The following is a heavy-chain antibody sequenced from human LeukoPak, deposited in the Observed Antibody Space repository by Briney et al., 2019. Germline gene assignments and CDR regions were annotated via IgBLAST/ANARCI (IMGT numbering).Heavy chain of an antibody. D-gene: IGHD3-9*01. CDR3: ARDGGYDILTGYYVGDY. Sequence: AGGSLRLSCAASGFTFSSYEMNWVRQAPGKGLEWVSYISSSGSTIYYADSVKGRFTISRDNAKNSLYLQMNSLRAEDTAVYYCARDGGYDILTGYYVGDYWGQGTLVTVSS. J-gene: IGHJ4*02. CDR1: GFTFSSYE. CDR2: ISSSGSTI. V-gene: IGHV3-48*03.